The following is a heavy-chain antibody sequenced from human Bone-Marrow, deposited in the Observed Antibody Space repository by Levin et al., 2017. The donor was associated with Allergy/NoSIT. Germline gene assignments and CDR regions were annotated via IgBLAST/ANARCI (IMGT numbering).Heavy chain of an antibody. J-gene: IGHJ5*02. CDR1: GFIFDDYA. D-gene: IGHD1-7*01. CDR2: ISWNSGTI. CDR3: ARGYNWNYKWFDP. V-gene: IGHV3-9*01. Sequence: PGGSLRLSCAASGFIFDDYAMHWVRQAPGKGLEWVSGISWNSGTIGYADSVKGRFTISRDNAKNSLYLQMNSLRVEDTAFYFCARGYNWNYKWFDPWGQGTLVTVSS.